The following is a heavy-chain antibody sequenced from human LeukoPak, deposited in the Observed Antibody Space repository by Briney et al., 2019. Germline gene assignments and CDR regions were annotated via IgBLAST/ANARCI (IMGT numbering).Heavy chain of an antibody. D-gene: IGHD2-2*02. Sequence: GRSLRLSCAASGFTFSSYALHWVRQAPGKGLEWVAVISYDDGSNKYYADSVKGRFTISRDNSKNTLYLQMNSLRTEDTAVYYCARESGGNTPYYFDYRGQGTLVTVSS. CDR3: ARESGGNTPYYFDY. CDR2: ISYDDGSNK. V-gene: IGHV3-30*04. J-gene: IGHJ4*02. CDR1: GFTFSSYA.